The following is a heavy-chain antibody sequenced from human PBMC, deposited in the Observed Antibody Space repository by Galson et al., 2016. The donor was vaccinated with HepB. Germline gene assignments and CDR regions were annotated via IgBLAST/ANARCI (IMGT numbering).Heavy chain of an antibody. Sequence: SLRLSCAASGFTFSNYAMHWVRQAPGKGLEWVAVISYDGSNKNYADSVKGRFTISRDNSKNTLYLQMNSLRAGDTAVYYCAIVGDDYNTWLQLWSNYYYYGMDVWCQGTTVTVSS. J-gene: IGHJ6*02. V-gene: IGHV3-30-3*01. D-gene: IGHD5-18*01. CDR1: GFTFSNYA. CDR2: ISYDGSNK. CDR3: AIVGDDYNTWLQLWSNYYYYGMDV.